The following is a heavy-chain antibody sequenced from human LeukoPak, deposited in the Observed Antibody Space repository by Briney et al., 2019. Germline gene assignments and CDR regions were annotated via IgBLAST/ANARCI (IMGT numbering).Heavy chain of an antibody. CDR2: INHSGST. Sequence: SETLSLTCTVSGGSISSSSYYWSWIRQPPGKGLEWIGEINHSGSTNYNPSLKSRVTISVDTSKNQFSLKLSSVTAADTAVYYCARRAAAGTGDFDYWGQGTLVTVSS. CDR1: GGSISSSSYY. V-gene: IGHV4-39*07. J-gene: IGHJ4*02. CDR3: ARRAAAGTGDFDY. D-gene: IGHD6-13*01.